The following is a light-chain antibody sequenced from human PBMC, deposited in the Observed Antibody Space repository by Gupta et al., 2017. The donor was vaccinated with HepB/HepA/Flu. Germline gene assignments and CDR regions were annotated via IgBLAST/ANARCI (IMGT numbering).Light chain of an antibody. CDR3: QQYNDYSWT. Sequence: DIQMTQSPSTLSASVGDRVTITCRATQSISSWLAWYQQKPGKAPKVLIYKASNLESGVPSRFSGSGSGTEFTLTISSLQPDDVATYYCQQYNDYSWTFGQGTKVEI. CDR2: KAS. CDR1: QSISSW. J-gene: IGKJ1*01. V-gene: IGKV1-5*03.